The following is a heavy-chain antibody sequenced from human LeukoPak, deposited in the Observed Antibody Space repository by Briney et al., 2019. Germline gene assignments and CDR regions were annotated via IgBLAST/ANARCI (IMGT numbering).Heavy chain of an antibody. CDR1: GFNFGAYS. V-gene: IGHV3-7*01. J-gene: IGHJ4*02. CDR2: MKEDGSEI. D-gene: IGHD2-2*01. CDR3: ARPRGCGTTRCNNFDY. Sequence: GGSLRLSCAASGFNFGAYSMSWVRQAPGKGLEWVTYMKEDGSEILYVDSVKGRFTISRDNAKNSLYLQMNSLRAEDTAVYYCARPRGCGTTRCNNFDYWGQGTLVTVSS.